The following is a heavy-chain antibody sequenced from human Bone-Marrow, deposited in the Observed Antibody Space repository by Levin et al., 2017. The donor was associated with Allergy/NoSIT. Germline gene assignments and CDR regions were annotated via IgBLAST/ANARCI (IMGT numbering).Heavy chain of an antibody. CDR2: THYSGPT. CDR1: GDSISRGGYS. CDR3: ARGGYAGNPNWYFDL. J-gene: IGHJ2*01. Sequence: PSETLSLTCAVSGDSISRGGYSWSWIRQPPGKGLEWIAYTHYSGPTSYSPSLKSRATISIDRSGNQLSLKLNSVTAADTAVYYCARGGYAGNPNWYFDLWGRGTLVTVSS. D-gene: IGHD4-23*01. V-gene: IGHV4-30-2*01.